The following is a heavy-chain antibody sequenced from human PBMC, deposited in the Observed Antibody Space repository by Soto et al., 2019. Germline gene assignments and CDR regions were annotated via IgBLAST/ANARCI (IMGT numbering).Heavy chain of an antibody. J-gene: IGHJ4*02. Sequence: SETLSLTXTVSGYSIISTNWWTWVRQPPGKGLEWIGEIYHSGSANYNPSLRSRVTISVDKSNNQFSLSLSSMTAADTALYCCARVHNLVATISALDSWGQGTLVTVS. V-gene: IGHV4-4*01. CDR3: ARVHNLVATISALDS. CDR1: GYSIISTNW. D-gene: IGHD5-12*01. CDR2: IYHSGSA.